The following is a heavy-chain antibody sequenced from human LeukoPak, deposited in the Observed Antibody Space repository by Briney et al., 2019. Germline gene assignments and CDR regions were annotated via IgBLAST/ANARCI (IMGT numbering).Heavy chain of an antibody. J-gene: IGHJ6*02. CDR3: ARHGDDILTGYPLYGMDV. CDR2: ISAYNGNT. CDR1: GYTFTSYG. Sequence: ASVKVSCKASGYTFTSYGISWVRQAPGQGLEWMGWISAYNGNTNYAQKLQGRVTMTTDTSTSTAYMELRSLRSDDTAVYYCARHGDDILTGYPLYGMDVWGQGTTVTVSS. V-gene: IGHV1-18*01. D-gene: IGHD3-9*01.